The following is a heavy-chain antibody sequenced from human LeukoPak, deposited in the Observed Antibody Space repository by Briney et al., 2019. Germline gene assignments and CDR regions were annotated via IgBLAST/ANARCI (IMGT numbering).Heavy chain of an antibody. CDR2: IYHSGST. J-gene: IGHJ5*02. V-gene: IGHV4-38-2*01. Sequence: SETPSLTCAVSGYSISSGYYWGRIRQPPGKGLEWIGSIYHSGSTYYNPSLKSRVTISVDTSKNQFSLKLSSVTAADTAVYYCARLRSGLNWFDPWGQGTPVTVSS. CDR3: ARLRSGLNWFDP. D-gene: IGHD3-3*01. CDR1: GYSISSGYY.